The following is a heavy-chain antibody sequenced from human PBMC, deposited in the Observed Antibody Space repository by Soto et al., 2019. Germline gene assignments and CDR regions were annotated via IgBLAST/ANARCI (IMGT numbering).Heavy chain of an antibody. V-gene: IGHV3-23*01. CDR3: VTGVYEIGGYYYDVFDH. Sequence: EVQLLESGGDLIQPEGSLRLSCVASGFTFSSYALSWVRQAPGQGLEWVSGISSGGTNTYYTDSVKGRFTVSRDDFKNTLYLQLDSLRAEDTAIYYCVTGVYEIGGYYYDVFDHWGQGTRVTVS. D-gene: IGHD3-22*01. CDR1: GFTFSSYA. CDR2: ISSGGTNT. J-gene: IGHJ4*02.